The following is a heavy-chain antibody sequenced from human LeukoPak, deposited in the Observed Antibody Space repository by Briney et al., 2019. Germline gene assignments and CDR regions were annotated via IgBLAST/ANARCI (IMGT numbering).Heavy chain of an antibody. CDR1: GFTFSEHY. CDR3: ARVIATRPHYHYYMDV. Sequence: PGGSLRLSCAASGFTFSEHYMSWIRQAPAKGLEWVSYISNSGRTIYYADSVKGRFTISRGNAENSLYLQMNSLRAEDTAVYYCARVIATRPHYHYYMDVWGKGTTVTVSS. J-gene: IGHJ6*03. D-gene: IGHD6-6*01. V-gene: IGHV3-11*04. CDR2: ISNSGRTI.